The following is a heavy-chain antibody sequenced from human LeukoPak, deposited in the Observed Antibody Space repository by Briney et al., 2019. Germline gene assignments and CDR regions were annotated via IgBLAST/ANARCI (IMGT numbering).Heavy chain of an antibody. Sequence: GGSLRFSCAASGFTFSSYSMNWVRQAPGKGLEWVSYISSSSSTIYYADSVKGRFTISRDNAKNSLYLQMNSLRAEDTAVYYCARAYCGGDCYVDYWGQGTLVTVSS. D-gene: IGHD2-21*02. CDR3: ARAYCGGDCYVDY. J-gene: IGHJ4*02. CDR2: ISSSSSTI. V-gene: IGHV3-48*01. CDR1: GFTFSSYS.